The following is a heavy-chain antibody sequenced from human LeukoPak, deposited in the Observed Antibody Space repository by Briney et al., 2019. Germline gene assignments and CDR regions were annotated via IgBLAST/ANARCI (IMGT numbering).Heavy chain of an antibody. V-gene: IGHV4-59*01. CDR2: IYYSGST. CDR3: ATTYYYDSSGYYSYYYYYGMDV. CDR1: GGSISSYY. D-gene: IGHD3-22*01. Sequence: PSETLSLTCTVSGGSISSYYWSWIRQPPGKGLEWIGYIYYSGSTNYNPSLKSRVTISVETSKNQFSLKLSSVTAADTAVYYCATTYYYDSSGYYSYYYYYGMDVWGQGTTVTVSS. J-gene: IGHJ6*02.